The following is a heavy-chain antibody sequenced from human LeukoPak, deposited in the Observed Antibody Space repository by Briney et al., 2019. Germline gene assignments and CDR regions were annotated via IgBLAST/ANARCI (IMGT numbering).Heavy chain of an antibody. CDR2: IKQDGSEK. CDR3: VSLQFDC. CDR1: GFTFSSYW. V-gene: IGHV3-7*05. Sequence: GGSLRLSCAASGFTFSSYWMYWFRQAPGKGLEWVANIKQDGSEKYYVVSVKGRFTISRDNAKNSLYLQMNSLRAEDTAVYYCVSLQFDCWGQGTLVTVSS. J-gene: IGHJ4*02. D-gene: IGHD3-10*01.